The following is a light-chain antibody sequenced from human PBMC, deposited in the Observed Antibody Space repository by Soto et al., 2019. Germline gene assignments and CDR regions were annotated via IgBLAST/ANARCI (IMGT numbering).Light chain of an antibody. CDR1: SSDVGGYNY. Sequence: QSALTQPASVSGSPGQSIAISCTGTSSDVGGYNYVYWYQQYPGKAPKLIIFDVTNRPSGVSDRFSGSKSGSTASLTISGLQADADADYYCSSIARSGSNVFGTGTQLTVL. CDR2: DVT. J-gene: IGLJ1*01. CDR3: SSIARSGSNV. V-gene: IGLV2-14*01.